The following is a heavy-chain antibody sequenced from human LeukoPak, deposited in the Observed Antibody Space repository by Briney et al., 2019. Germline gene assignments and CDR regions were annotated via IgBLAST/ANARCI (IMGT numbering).Heavy chain of an antibody. V-gene: IGHV3-23*01. CDR1: GFTFSTYA. CDR3: AKDFSGSYGHWAFDI. D-gene: IGHD1-26*01. CDR2: IDIGGGST. J-gene: IGHJ3*02. Sequence: GGSLRLSCAASGFTFSTYAMSWVRQAPRKGLEWVSGIDIGGGSTYYADSAKGRFTISRDNSKSTLFLQMNSLRAEDTALYYCAKDFSGSYGHWAFDIWGQGTLVTVSS.